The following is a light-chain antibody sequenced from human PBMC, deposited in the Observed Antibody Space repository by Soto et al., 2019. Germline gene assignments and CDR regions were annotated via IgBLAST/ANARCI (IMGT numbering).Light chain of an antibody. J-gene: IGKJ2*01. Sequence: IVMTQSPATLSVSPGERATLSCRASQSVSSNLAWYQQKPGQAPRLLIYGASTRATGIPGRFSGSGSGTEFTITISSLQSEDFAVYYCQQYNNWPPNTFGQGTKLEIK. CDR3: QQYNNWPPNT. CDR2: GAS. CDR1: QSVSSN. V-gene: IGKV3-15*01.